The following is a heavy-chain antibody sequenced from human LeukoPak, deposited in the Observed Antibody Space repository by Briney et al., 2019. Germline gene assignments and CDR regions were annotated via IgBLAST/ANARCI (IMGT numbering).Heavy chain of an antibody. CDR1: GNSIRSSSYY. J-gene: IGHJ1*01. Sequence: SETLSLTCTVSGNSIRSSSYYWGWIRQSPEKGLEWIGSIYYSGSTYYSASFKSRVTISVDTSQDQFSLKLRSVTAADRAVYYCASRYYYDTRGYFLHWGQGTLVTVSS. D-gene: IGHD3-22*01. V-gene: IGHV4-39*01. CDR2: IYYSGST. CDR3: ASRYYYDTRGYFLH.